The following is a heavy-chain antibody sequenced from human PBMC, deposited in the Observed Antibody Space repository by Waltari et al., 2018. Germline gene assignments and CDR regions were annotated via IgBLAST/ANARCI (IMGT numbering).Heavy chain of an antibody. J-gene: IGHJ5*02. D-gene: IGHD3-10*01. CDR2: IGGGSRTYT. CDR3: TRDLYGSGGDWFDP. Sequence: HLAESGGGLVKPGGSLRLPCTASGFGFSDSDMNWVRQAPGGWLEWVSSIGGGSRTYTFYADSVKGRFTISRDNAKNSLYLQMNSLRAGDSAVYYCTRDLYGSGGDWFDPWGQGTLVSVSS. CDR1: GFGFSDSD. V-gene: IGHV3-21*03.